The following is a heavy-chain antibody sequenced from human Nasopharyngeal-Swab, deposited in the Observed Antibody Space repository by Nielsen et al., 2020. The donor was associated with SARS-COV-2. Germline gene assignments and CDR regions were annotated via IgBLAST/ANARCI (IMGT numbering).Heavy chain of an antibody. D-gene: IGHD3-10*01. Sequence: GSLRLSCAVYGGSFSGYYWSWIRQPPGKGLEWIGEINHSGSTNYNPSLKSRVTISVDTSKNQFSLKLSSVTAADTAVYYCARGRGVDYGSGSKLTVFDYWGQGTLVTVSS. V-gene: IGHV4-34*01. CDR1: GGSFSGYY. CDR2: INHSGST. J-gene: IGHJ4*02. CDR3: ARGRGVDYGSGSKLTVFDY.